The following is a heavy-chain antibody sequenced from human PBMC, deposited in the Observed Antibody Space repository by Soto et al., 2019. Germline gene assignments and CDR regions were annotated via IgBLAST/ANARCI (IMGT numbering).Heavy chain of an antibody. CDR3: ARERFWDIAVAVDYYGMDV. CDR1: GYTFTSYG. Sequence: ASVKVSCKASGYTFTSYGISWVRQAPGQGLEWMGWISAYNGNTNYAQKLQGRVTMTTDTSTSTAYMEVRSLRSDDTAVYYCARERFWDIAVAVDYYGMDVWGQGTTVTVSS. CDR2: ISAYNGNT. J-gene: IGHJ6*02. D-gene: IGHD6-19*01. V-gene: IGHV1-18*01.